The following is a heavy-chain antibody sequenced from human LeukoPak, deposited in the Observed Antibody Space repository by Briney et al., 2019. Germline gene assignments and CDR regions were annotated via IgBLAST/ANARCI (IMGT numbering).Heavy chain of an antibody. J-gene: IGHJ4*02. V-gene: IGHV3-23*01. Sequence: GGSLRLSCAASGFTFSSSAMSWVRQAPGKELEWASSIISDSGGSTYYADSVKGRFTISRDNSKSTLYLQMNSLRAEDTAVYYCAKGVWLENWGQGTLVTVSS. CDR2: IISDSGGST. CDR1: GFTFSSSA. CDR3: AKGVWLEN. D-gene: IGHD5-12*01.